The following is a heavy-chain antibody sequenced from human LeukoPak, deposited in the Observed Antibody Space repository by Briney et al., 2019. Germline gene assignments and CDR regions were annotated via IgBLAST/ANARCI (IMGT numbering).Heavy chain of an antibody. CDR2: ISFDGTNK. CDR1: GVTLSNYA. Sequence: GGSLRLSCTASGVTLSNYAMHWVRRAPGRGLEWVAVISFDGTNKYYGDSVEGRFSISRDNSKNTLYLQMNSLRPDYTAMYYCATDYGDYEPIDYWGQGTLVTVSS. V-gene: IGHV3-30*04. CDR3: ATDYGDYEPIDY. J-gene: IGHJ4*02. D-gene: IGHD4-17*01.